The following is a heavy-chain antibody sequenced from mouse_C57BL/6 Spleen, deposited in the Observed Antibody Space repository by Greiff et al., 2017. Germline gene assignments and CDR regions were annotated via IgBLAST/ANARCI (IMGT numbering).Heavy chain of an antibody. V-gene: IGHV5-4*01. D-gene: IGHD4-1*01. CDR3: ARESGTRGFDY. Sequence: EVQRVESGGGLVKPGGSLKLSCAASGFTFSSYAMSWVRQTPEKRLEWVATISDGGSYTYYPDNVKGRFTSSRDNAKNNLYLQMSHLKSEDTAMYYCARESGTRGFDYWGQGTTLTVSS. CDR1: GFTFSSYA. CDR2: ISDGGSYT. J-gene: IGHJ2*01.